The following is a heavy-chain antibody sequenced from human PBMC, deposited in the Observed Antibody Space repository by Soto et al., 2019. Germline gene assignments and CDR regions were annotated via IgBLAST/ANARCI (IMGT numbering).Heavy chain of an antibody. CDR1: GGTFSSYA. V-gene: IGHV1-69*13. Sequence: SVKVSCKASGGTFSSYAISWVRQAPGQGLEWMGGIIPIFGTANYAQKFQGRVTITADESTSTAYMELRSLRSEDTAVYYCARNLGYCSGGSCPLSLTFDYWGQGTLVTSPQ. CDR2: IIPIFGTA. CDR3: ARNLGYCSGGSCPLSLTFDY. J-gene: IGHJ4*02. D-gene: IGHD2-15*01.